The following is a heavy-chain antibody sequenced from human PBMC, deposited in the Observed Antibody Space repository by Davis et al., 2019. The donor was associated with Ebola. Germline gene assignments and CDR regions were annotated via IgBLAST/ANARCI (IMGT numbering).Heavy chain of an antibody. CDR1: GYTFTSYY. CDR2: INPSGGST. Sequence: AASVKVSCKASGYTFTSYYMHWVRQAPGQGLEWMGIINPSGGSTSYAQKFQGRVTMTRDTSTSTVYMELSSLRSEDTAVYYCARDGHDYGTILNWFDPWGQGTLVTVSS. J-gene: IGHJ5*02. D-gene: IGHD4-17*01. V-gene: IGHV1-46*01. CDR3: ARDGHDYGTILNWFDP.